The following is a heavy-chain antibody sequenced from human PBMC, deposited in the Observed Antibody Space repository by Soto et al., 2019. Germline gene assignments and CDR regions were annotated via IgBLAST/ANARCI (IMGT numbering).Heavy chain of an antibody. V-gene: IGHV2-5*02. J-gene: IGHJ4*02. D-gene: IGHD6-19*01. CDR2: IYWDDDT. CDR1: GFSRSTSGVG. CDR3: AHLLIDSRGCYTYDY. Sequence: QITLKESGPTLVKPTQTLTLTCTFSGFSRSTSGVGGGWIRQPQGQALEWLALIYWDDDTRYSPSLKSRLTITKDTSKYRVVLTMTNMDPVDTATYYCAHLLIDSRGCYTYDYWVQRTLVTDSS.